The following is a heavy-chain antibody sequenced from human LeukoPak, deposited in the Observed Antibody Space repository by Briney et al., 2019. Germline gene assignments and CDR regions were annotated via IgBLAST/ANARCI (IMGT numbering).Heavy chain of an antibody. CDR3: ARDRLHYSSGRPWFDP. J-gene: IGHJ5*02. D-gene: IGHD1-14*01. CDR1: GGTFSSYA. V-gene: IGHV1-69*05. CDR2: IIPIFGTA. Sequence: SVKVSCKASGGTFSSYAISWVRQAPGQGLEWMGRIIPIFGTANYAQKFQGRVTITTDESTSTAYMELSSLRSEDTAVYYCARDRLHYSSGRPWFDPWGQGTLITVSS.